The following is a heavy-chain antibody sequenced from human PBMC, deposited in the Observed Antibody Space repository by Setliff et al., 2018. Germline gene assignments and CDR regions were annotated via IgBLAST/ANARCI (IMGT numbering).Heavy chain of an antibody. CDR2: INGGNGNT. D-gene: IGHD1-26*01. CDR1: GGTFSSYA. CDR3: ATSYSGSYYGY. J-gene: IGHJ4*02. Sequence: GASVKVSCKASGGTFSSYAISWVRQAPGQRLEWMGWINGGNGNTKYSQKFQGRITITRDTSASTAYMEMSSLRSEDTAVYYCATSYSGSYYGYWGQGTLVTVSS. V-gene: IGHV1-3*01.